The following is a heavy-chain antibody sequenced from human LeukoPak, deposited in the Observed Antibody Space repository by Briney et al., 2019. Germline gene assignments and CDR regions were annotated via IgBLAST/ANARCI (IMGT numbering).Heavy chain of an antibody. CDR3: ARHPDSSGYYYVAAFDI. V-gene: IGHV4-39*01. CDR1: GGSISNSSYY. Sequence: PSETLSLTCTVSGGSISNSSYYWGWIRQPPGKGLEWIGSMYYSGSTYYNPSLKSRVTISVDTSKNQFSLKLSSVTAADTAVYYCARHPDSSGYYYVAAFDIWGQGTMVTVSS. J-gene: IGHJ3*02. CDR2: MYYSGST. D-gene: IGHD3-22*01.